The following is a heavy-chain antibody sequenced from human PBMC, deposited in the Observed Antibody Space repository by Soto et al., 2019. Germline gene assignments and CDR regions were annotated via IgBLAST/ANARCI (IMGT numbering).Heavy chain of an antibody. V-gene: IGHV1-46*01. CDR1: GYIFTAYS. CDR2: VNPSGGST. Sequence: ASVKVSCKASGYIFTAYSMHWVRQAPGQGLEWMGVVNPSGGSTNYAQKFQGRITMTRDTSTSTVYMDLSSLTSEDTAVYYCAREENCSDGICYSEYFQRWGQGTLVTSPQ. CDR3: AREENCSDGICYSEYFQR. D-gene: IGHD2-15*01. J-gene: IGHJ1*01.